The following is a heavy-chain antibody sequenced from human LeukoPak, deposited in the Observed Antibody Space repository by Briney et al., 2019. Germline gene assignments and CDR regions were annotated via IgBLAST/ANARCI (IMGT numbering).Heavy chain of an antibody. CDR2: ISPKSGGT. J-gene: IGHJ3*02. Sequence: ASVKVSCKASAYITAYNMHWVRQAPGPGLEWMGWISPKSGGTHYTQKFHGRGTMTIDTSNSTAYIELRRLRSDDTAVYYCSFFRGVDAFAIWGQGTMVIVSS. V-gene: IGHV1-2*02. CDR3: SFFRGVDAFAI. CDR1: AYITAYN. D-gene: IGHD3-10*01.